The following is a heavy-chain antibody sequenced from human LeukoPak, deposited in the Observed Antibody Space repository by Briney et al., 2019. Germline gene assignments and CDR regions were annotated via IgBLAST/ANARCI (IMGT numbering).Heavy chain of an antibody. CDR2: IKPDESEK. Sequence: GGSLRLSCAASGLTFSSYWMSWVRRAPGKGLGGVASIKPDESEKYYVDSVKGRFTISRDNARNSLYLQMNSLRAEDTAVYYCASGCSSTSCYAGWGQGTLVTVSS. J-gene: IGHJ4*02. CDR3: ASGCSSTSCYAG. CDR1: GLTFSSYW. V-gene: IGHV3-7*01. D-gene: IGHD2-2*01.